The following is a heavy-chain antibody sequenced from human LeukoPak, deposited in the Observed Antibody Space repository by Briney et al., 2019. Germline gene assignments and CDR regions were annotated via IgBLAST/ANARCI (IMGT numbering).Heavy chain of an antibody. V-gene: IGHV5-51*01. Sequence: GESLKISCKVSGYSFTSYWIGWVRQMPGKGLEWVGIIYPGDSDPKYSPSFQGQVTISVDKSITTAYLQWSSLKASDTAIYYCARPLLTGYPEIEYRGQGTLVTVSS. CDR3: ARPLLTGYPEIEY. CDR1: GYSFTSYW. J-gene: IGHJ4*02. D-gene: IGHD3-9*01. CDR2: IYPGDSDP.